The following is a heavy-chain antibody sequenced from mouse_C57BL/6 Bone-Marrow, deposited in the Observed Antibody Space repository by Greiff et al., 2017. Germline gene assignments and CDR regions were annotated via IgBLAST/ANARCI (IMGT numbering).Heavy chain of an antibody. CDR3: ARSSITTVVARGWYFDV. CDR2: ISNLAYSI. J-gene: IGHJ1*03. D-gene: IGHD1-1*01. CDR1: GFTFSDYG. Sequence: EVQRVESGGGLVQPGGSLKLSCAASGFTFSDYGMAWVRQAPGKGPEWVAFISNLAYSIYYADTVTGRFTIPRENAKNTLYLEMSSLRSEDTAMYYCARSSITTVVARGWYFDVWGTGTTVTVSS. V-gene: IGHV5-15*01.